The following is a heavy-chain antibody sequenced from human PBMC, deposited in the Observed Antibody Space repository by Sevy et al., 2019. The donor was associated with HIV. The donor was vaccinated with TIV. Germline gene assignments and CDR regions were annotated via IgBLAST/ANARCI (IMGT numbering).Heavy chain of an antibody. Sequence: SVKVSCKASGGTFSTYGISWVRQAPGQGPEWMGGIIPLLGTVNYAQKFQGRVTITADESTKTAYMELSSLRSEDTAVYYCARGGGNGWYYFDYWGQETLVTVSS. J-gene: IGHJ4*02. V-gene: IGHV1-69*13. CDR2: IIPLLGTV. CDR1: GGTFSTYG. CDR3: ARGGGNGWYYFDY. D-gene: IGHD6-19*01.